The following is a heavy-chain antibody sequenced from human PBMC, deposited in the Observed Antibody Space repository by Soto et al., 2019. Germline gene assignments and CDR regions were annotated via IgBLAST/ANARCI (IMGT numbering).Heavy chain of an antibody. CDR3: ARSHYDSTGFAVDP. Sequence: QMQLQASGPGLVKPSETLSLTCNVSGASVSNGYWSWIRQPPGKGLEWIGFMYFGGSFNYNPSLTSRATISVETSKNQFSMKLTSVTASDTAVYYCARSHYDSTGFAVDPWGQGTLVTVSS. D-gene: IGHD3-22*01. CDR1: GASVSNGY. CDR2: MYFGGSF. V-gene: IGHV4-59*02. J-gene: IGHJ5*02.